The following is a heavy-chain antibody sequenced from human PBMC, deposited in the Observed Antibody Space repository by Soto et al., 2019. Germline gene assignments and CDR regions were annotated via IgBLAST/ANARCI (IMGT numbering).Heavy chain of an antibody. D-gene: IGHD6-19*01. CDR3: ARVLRSGWYLDDY. J-gene: IGHJ4*02. Sequence: AASVKVSCKASGYTFTSYDINWVRQATGQGLEWMGWMNPNSGNTGYAQKFQGRVTMTRNTSISTAYMELSSLRSEDTAVYYCARVLRSGWYLDDYWGQGTLVTVYS. CDR1: GYTFTSYD. V-gene: IGHV1-8*01. CDR2: MNPNSGNT.